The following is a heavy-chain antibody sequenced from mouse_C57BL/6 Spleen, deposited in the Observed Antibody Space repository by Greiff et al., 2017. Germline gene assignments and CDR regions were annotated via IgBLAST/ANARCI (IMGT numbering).Heavy chain of an antibody. CDR2: IYPGDGDT. CDR3: ARQDSSGYCFDY. V-gene: IGHV1-82*01. J-gene: IGHJ2*01. D-gene: IGHD3-2*02. Sequence: QVQLQQSGPELVKPGASVKISCKASGYAFSSSWMNWVKQRPGKGLEWIGRIYPGDGDTNYNGKFKGKATLTADKSSSTAYMQLSSLTSEDSAVYFCARQDSSGYCFDYWGQGTTLTVSS. CDR1: GYAFSSSW.